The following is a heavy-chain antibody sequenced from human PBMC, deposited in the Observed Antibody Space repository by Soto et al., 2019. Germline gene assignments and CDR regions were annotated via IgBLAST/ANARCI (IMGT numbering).Heavy chain of an antibody. D-gene: IGHD6-13*01. J-gene: IGHJ4*02. V-gene: IGHV4-4*02. Sequence: QVQLQESGPGLVKPSGTLSLTCAVSGGSISSSNWWSWVRQPPGKGLEWIGEIYHSGSTNYNPSLKSXXTXSXXKSKNQFSLKLSSVTAADTAVYYCARVAAAGGFDYWGQGTLVTVSS. CDR1: GGSISSSNW. CDR2: IYHSGST. CDR3: ARVAAAGGFDY.